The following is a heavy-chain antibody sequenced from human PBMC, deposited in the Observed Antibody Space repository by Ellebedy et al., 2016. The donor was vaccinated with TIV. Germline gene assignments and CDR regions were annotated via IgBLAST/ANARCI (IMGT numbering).Heavy chain of an antibody. V-gene: IGHV1-18*01. J-gene: IGHJ4*02. D-gene: IGHD5-24*01. CDR3: ARDEGYIVEY. Sequence: KFQGRVTMTTDTSTSTVYMELRSLRSDDTAMYYCARDEGYIVEYWGQGTLVTVSS.